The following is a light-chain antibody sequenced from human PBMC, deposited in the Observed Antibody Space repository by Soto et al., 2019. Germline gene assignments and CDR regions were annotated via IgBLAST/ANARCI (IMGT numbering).Light chain of an antibody. V-gene: IGKV3-11*01. Sequence: EIVMTQSPATLSVSPGERATLSCRASQSVSSNLAWYQQKPGQAPRLLIYGASNRATGIPARFSGSGSGTDFTLTSSSLEPEDFAVYYCQQRSNWPWTFGQGTKVDIK. CDR3: QQRSNWPWT. J-gene: IGKJ1*01. CDR2: GAS. CDR1: QSVSSN.